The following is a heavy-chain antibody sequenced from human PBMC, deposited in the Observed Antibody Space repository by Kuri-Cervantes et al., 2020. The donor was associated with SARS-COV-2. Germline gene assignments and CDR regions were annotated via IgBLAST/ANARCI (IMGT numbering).Heavy chain of an antibody. D-gene: IGHD3-3*01. J-gene: IGHJ6*02. CDR1: GGTFSSYA. V-gene: IGHV1-18*01. CDR2: ISAYNGNT. Sequence: ASVQVSCKASGGTFSSYAISWVRQAPGQGLEWMGWISAYNGNTNYAQKLQGRVTMTTDTSTSTAYMELRSLRSDDTAVYYCARGGSYDFWSGYWGYYGMDVWGQGTTVTVSS. CDR3: ARGGSYDFWSGYWGYYGMDV.